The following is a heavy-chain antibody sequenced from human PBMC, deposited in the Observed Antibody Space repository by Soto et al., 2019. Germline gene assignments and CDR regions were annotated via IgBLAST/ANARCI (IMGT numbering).Heavy chain of an antibody. Sequence: EVQLLETGGGLVQPGGSLRLSCAASGFTFDNYVMNWVRQAPGKGLVWVSSISGSGANTYHADSVKGRFTIARDNSKNRLYLQMNSLRAEDTAVYYCAKSYGDYFYYCMDVWGKGTTVAVSS. J-gene: IGHJ6*03. V-gene: IGHV3-23*01. CDR2: ISGSGANT. D-gene: IGHD3-10*01. CDR3: AKSYGDYFYYCMDV. CDR1: GFTFDNYV.